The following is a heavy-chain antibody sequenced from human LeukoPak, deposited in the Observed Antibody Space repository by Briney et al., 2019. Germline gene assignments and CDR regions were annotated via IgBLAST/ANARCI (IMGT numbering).Heavy chain of an antibody. Sequence: SETLSLTCIISGGSISSSTYYWGWIRQSPGKGLEWIGTIYYNGNTYYNPSLQSRVTISVDTSKNQFSLKLSSMTAADTAVYYCARGHSSASYTYYYYYIDVWGKGTTVTVSS. J-gene: IGHJ6*03. V-gene: IGHV4-39*07. D-gene: IGHD1-26*01. CDR1: GGSISSSTYY. CDR2: IYYNGNT. CDR3: ARGHSSASYTYYYYYIDV.